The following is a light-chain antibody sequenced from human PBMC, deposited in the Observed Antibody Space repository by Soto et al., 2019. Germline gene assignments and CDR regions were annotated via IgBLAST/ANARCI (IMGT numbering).Light chain of an antibody. Sequence: EIVLTQSPGTLSLSPGERATLSCRASQSINTRYSAWYQQKPGQAPRLLIYDTSNRATGIPARFSGSGSGTDFTLTISSLEPEDFAVYYCQHRANWPLTFGGGTKVDIK. CDR1: QSINTRY. J-gene: IGKJ4*01. CDR2: DTS. CDR3: QHRANWPLT. V-gene: IGKV3-11*01.